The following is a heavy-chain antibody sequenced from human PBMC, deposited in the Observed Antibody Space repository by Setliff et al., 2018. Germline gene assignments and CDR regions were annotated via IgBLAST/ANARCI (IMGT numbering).Heavy chain of an antibody. CDR3: VNSYRGYDDYPDY. CDR2: IKEDGSET. V-gene: IGHV3-7*03. Sequence: GGSLRLSCAASGFTLRSHWMSWVRQAPGKGLEWVANIKEDGSETYYGGSVKGRFTISRDNAKNSLYLQMNSLRVEDTAVYYCVNSYRGYDDYPDYWGQGTLVTVSS. CDR1: GFTLRSHW. D-gene: IGHD3-16*02. J-gene: IGHJ4*02.